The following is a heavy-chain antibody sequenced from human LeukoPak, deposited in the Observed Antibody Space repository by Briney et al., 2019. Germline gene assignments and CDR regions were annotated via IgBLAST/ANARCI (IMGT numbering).Heavy chain of an antibody. CDR3: ARGRARDGSYPWLDS. CDR1: GGSISSYY. J-gene: IGHJ5*01. D-gene: IGHD3-10*01. CDR2: IYYSGST. Sequence: PSETLSLTCTISGGSISSYYWTWIRQPPGKGLEWIGYIYYSGSTNYNPSLKSRVTISVDTYKNQFSLKLSSVTAADTAVYYCARGRARDGSYPWLDSWGQGTLVTVSS. V-gene: IGHV4-59*01.